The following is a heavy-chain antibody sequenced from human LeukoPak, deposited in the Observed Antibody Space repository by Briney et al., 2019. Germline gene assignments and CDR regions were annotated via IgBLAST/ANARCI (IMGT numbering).Heavy chain of an antibody. D-gene: IGHD3-16*01. V-gene: IGHV3-7*01. Sequence: GGSLRLSCAASGFSFSNFWMSRVRQAPGKGLEWVANINEDASEKYYLDSVKGRFSISRDNADNSLYLQMNNLRVEDTAVYYCASGGHIDYCGQGTLVTVSS. CDR1: GFSFSNFW. CDR2: INEDASEK. CDR3: ASGGHIDY. J-gene: IGHJ4*02.